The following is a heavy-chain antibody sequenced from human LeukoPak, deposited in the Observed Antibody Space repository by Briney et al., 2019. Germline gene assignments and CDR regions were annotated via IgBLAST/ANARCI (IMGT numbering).Heavy chain of an antibody. CDR3: ARDRGRGSYYRDAFDI. CDR1: GGSISSSSYS. J-gene: IGHJ3*02. V-gene: IGHV4-61*01. D-gene: IGHD1-26*01. Sequence: SETLSLTCTVSGGSISSSSYSWGWIRQPPGKGLEWIGYIYYSGSTNYNPSLKSRVTISVDTSKNQFSLKLSSVTAADTAVYYCARDRGRGSYYRDAFDIWGQGTMVTVSS. CDR2: IYYSGST.